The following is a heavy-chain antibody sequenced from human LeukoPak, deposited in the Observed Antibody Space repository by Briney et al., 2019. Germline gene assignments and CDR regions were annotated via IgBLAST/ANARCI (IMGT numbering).Heavy chain of an antibody. CDR1: GITFSRYA. V-gene: IGHV3-23*01. D-gene: IGHD4-17*01. Sequence: GGSLRLSCAASGITFSRYAMSWARQAPGKGLEWVSGISGSGANTYYADSVKGRFTISRDNSKNTLYLQMNSLRAEDTAVYYCVSRELYGDHDYWGQGTLVTVSS. CDR2: ISGSGANT. J-gene: IGHJ4*02. CDR3: VSRELYGDHDY.